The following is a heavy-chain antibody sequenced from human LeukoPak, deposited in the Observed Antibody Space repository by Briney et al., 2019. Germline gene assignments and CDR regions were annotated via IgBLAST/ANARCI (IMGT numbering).Heavy chain of an antibody. CDR3: ARSFSGWANFDN. V-gene: IGHV3-23*01. D-gene: IGHD6-19*01. CDR2: ISGSGGST. CDR1: GFTFSSYA. Sequence: GGSLRLACAASGFTFSSYAMSWVRQAPGKGLEWVSGISGSGGSTYYADSVKGRLTISRDNSKNTLYLQMNSLRAEDTAVYYCARSFSGWANFDNWGRGTLVTVSS. J-gene: IGHJ4*02.